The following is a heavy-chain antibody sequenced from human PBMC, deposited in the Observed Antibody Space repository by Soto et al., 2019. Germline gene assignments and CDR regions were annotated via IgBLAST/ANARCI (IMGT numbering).Heavy chain of an antibody. J-gene: IGHJ4*02. CDR1: GFPFNTHG. CDR3: AKTSTYDYFWGDYRYFFDS. CDR2: ISGGGGRT. V-gene: IGHV3-23*01. D-gene: IGHD3-16*02. Sequence: VGSLRLSCAASGFPFNTHGLTWVRQAPGKGLEWVSGISGGGGRTQYADAVKGRFTISRDNSKHTVDLQMTSLRAEDTAIYYCAKTSTYDYFWGDYRYFFDSWGQGTVVTVSS.